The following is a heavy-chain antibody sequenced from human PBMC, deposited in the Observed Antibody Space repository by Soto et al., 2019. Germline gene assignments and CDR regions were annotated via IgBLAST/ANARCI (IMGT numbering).Heavy chain of an antibody. CDR1: GGSISSGDFY. V-gene: IGHV4-30-4*01. CDR3: ARSTVRSYYYYGMDV. D-gene: IGHD4-4*01. Sequence: SETLSLTCTVSGGSISSGDFYWSWIRQPPGKGLEWIGYIYYSGSTYYNPSLKSRVTISVDTSKNQFSLKLSSVTAADTAVYYCARSTVRSYYYYGMDVWGQGTTVTVSS. CDR2: IYYSGST. J-gene: IGHJ6*02.